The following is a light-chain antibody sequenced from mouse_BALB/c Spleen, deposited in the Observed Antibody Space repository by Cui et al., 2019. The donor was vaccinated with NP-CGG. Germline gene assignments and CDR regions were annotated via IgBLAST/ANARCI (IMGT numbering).Light chain of an antibody. Sequence: QVVVTQESALTTSPGETVILTCRLSTGAVTTSNYANWVQEKPDHLFTGLIGGTNNRAPGVPARFSGSLIGDKAALTIIGAQTEDEAIYFCALWYSNHWVFGGGTKLTVL. CDR1: TGAVTTSNY. CDR3: ALWYSNHWV. CDR2: GTN. J-gene: IGLJ1*01. V-gene: IGLV1*01.